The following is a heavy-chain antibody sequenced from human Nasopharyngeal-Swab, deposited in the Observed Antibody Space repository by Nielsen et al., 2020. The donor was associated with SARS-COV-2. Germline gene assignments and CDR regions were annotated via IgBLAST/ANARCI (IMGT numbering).Heavy chain of an antibody. D-gene: IGHD3-22*01. V-gene: IGHV1-18*04. Sequence: VKVSCKASGYTFTSYGINWVRQAPGQGLEWMGWISAHNGNTKYAQKLQGRVTMSTDTSTSTAYMELRSLRSDDTAVYYCASGGYYDPSGYFFDFWGQGTMVTVSS. CDR1: GYTFTSYG. J-gene: IGHJ3*01. CDR3: ASGGYYDPSGYFFDF. CDR2: ISAHNGNT.